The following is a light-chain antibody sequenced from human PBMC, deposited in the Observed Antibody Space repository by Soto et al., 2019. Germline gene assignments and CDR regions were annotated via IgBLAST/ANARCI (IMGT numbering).Light chain of an antibody. J-gene: IGKJ1*01. Sequence: DIQMTQSPSSLSPSVGDRVTITCRASQDIRRYLSWYQQKTETAHKFLIYSASGLHSGVPSRFSGSGSGTDFTLTISSLQPEDFATYYCLQTYSTPWTFGQGTKVEIK. CDR2: SAS. V-gene: IGKV1-39*01. CDR3: LQTYSTPWT. CDR1: QDIRRY.